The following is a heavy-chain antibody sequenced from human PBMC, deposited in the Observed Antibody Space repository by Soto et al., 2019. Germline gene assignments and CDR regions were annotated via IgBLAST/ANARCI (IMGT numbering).Heavy chain of an antibody. CDR2: IYYSGST. CDR3: ARGRGYCSSTSCYYYYMDV. V-gene: IGHV4-31*03. CDR1: GGSISSGGYY. D-gene: IGHD2-2*01. Sequence: SETLSLTCTVSGGSISSGGYYWSWIRQHPGKGLEWIGYIYYSGSTYYNPSLKSRVTISVDTSKNQFSLRLSSVTAADTAVYYCARGRGYCSSTSCYYYYMDVWGKGTTVTVSS. J-gene: IGHJ6*03.